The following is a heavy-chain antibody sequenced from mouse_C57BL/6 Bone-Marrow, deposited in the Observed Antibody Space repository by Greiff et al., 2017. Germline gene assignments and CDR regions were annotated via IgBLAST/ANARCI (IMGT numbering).Heavy chain of an antibody. V-gene: IGHV5-12*01. D-gene: IGHD2-4*01. J-gene: IGHJ3*01. CDR2: ISNGGGST. CDR1: GFTFSDYY. Sequence: VQLKESGGGLVQPGGSLKLSCAASGFTFSDYYMYWVRQTPEKRLEWVAYISNGGGSTYYPDTVKGRFTISRDKAKNTLYLQMSRLKSEDTAMYYCASYDYPFAYWGQGTLVTVSA. CDR3: ASYDYPFAY.